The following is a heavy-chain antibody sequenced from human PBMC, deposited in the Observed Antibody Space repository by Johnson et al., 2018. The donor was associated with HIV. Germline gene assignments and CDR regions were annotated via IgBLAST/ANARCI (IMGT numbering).Heavy chain of an antibody. J-gene: IGHJ3*02. V-gene: IGHV3-13*01. D-gene: IGHD6-19*01. Sequence: EVQLMESGGGLVQPGGSLRLSCAASGFTFSSYDMHWVRQPTGKGLEWVSAIGTLGDTYYPDSVKGRFTISRDNSKNTLYLQMNSLRAEDTAVYYCANIAVVYAFDIWGQGTMVTVSS. CDR3: ANIAVVYAFDI. CDR2: IGTLGDT. CDR1: GFTFSSYD.